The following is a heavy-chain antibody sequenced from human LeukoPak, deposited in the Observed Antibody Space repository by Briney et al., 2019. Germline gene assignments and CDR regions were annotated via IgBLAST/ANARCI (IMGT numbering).Heavy chain of an antibody. J-gene: IGHJ4*02. CDR3: ARRPYSGYDLNY. V-gene: IGHV1-2*02. CDR2: INPNSGGT. CDR1: GLTFSSSA. D-gene: IGHD5-12*01. Sequence: GASVKVSCKASGLTFSSSAMHWVRQAPGQGLEWMGWINPNSGGTNCAQKFQGRVTMTRDTSISTAYMELSRLRSDDTAVYYCARRPYSGYDLNYWGQGTLVTVSS.